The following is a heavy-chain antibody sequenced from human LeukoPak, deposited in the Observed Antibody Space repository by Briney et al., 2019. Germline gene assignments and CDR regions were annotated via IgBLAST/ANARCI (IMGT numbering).Heavy chain of an antibody. CDR3: ARLQQLVLNYYYGMDV. D-gene: IGHD6-13*01. Sequence: SQTLSLTCAISGDSVSSNSAAWNWIRQSPSRGLEWLGRTYYRSKWYNDYAVSVKSRITINPDTSKNQFSLQLNSVTPEDTAVYYCARLQQLVLNYYYGMDVWGQGTTATVSS. CDR1: GDSVSSNSAA. J-gene: IGHJ6*02. V-gene: IGHV6-1*01. CDR2: TYYRSKWYN.